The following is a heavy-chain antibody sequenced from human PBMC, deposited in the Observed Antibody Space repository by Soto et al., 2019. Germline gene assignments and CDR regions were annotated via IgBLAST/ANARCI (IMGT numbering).Heavy chain of an antibody. Sequence: PGGSLRFSCAASGFTFSSYGMHWVRQAPGKGLEWVAVIWYDGSNKYYADSVKGRFTISRDNSKNTLYLQMNSLRAEDTAVYYCASVLKVGYRGDAFDIWGQGTMVTVSS. J-gene: IGHJ3*02. CDR1: GFTFSSYG. V-gene: IGHV3-33*01. CDR3: ASVLKVGYRGDAFDI. D-gene: IGHD6-25*01. CDR2: IWYDGSNK.